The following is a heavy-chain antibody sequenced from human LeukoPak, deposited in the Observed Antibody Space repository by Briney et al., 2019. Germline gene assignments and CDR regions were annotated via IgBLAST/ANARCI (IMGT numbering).Heavy chain of an antibody. J-gene: IGHJ4*02. V-gene: IGHV4-59*01. Sequence: PSETLSLTCTVSGDSIRSCYCGWIRQPPTKGLAWIGYIYYSGSTNYNPSLKSRVTISVDPSKNQFSLKLSSVTAADTAVYYWARYGYIYGSDYWGQGNLVTASS. CDR2: IYYSGST. CDR1: GDSIRSCY. D-gene: IGHD5-18*01. CDR3: ARYGYIYGSDY.